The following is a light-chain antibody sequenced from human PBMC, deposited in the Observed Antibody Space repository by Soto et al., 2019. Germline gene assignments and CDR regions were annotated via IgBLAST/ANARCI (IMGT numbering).Light chain of an antibody. Sequence: EIVLTQSPGTLSLSPGERATLSCRASQSISGNSLAWYQQKPGQAPRLLIYAASHRATDIPDRFSGSASATDFTLAISRLEPEDFGLYYCHQYGDSPQTFGPGTRVEI. CDR3: HQYGDSPQT. CDR2: AAS. J-gene: IGKJ3*01. V-gene: IGKV3-20*01. CDR1: QSISGNS.